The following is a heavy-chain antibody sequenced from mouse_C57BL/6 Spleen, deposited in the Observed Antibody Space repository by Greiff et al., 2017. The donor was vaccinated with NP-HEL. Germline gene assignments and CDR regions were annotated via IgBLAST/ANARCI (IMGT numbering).Heavy chain of an antibody. D-gene: IGHD1-1*01. J-gene: IGHJ3*01. CDR1: GFTFSDYG. CDR2: ISSGSSTI. V-gene: IGHV5-17*01. CDR3: ARPGSSRAWFAY. Sequence: EVKVEESGGGLVKPGGSLKLSCAASGFTFSDYGMHWVRQAPEKGLEWVAYISSGSSTIYYADTVKGRFTISRDNAKNTLFLQMTSLRSEDTAMYYCARPGSSRAWFAYWGQGTLVTVSA.